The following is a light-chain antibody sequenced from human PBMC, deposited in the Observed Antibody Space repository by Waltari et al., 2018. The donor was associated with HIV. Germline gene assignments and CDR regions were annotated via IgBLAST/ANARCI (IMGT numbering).Light chain of an antibody. J-gene: IGLJ3*02. V-gene: IGLV1-44*01. Sequence: QSVLTQSPSASGTPGTRVTISCSGSRPNIGINTINWFQQRPGTAPKLLLFNDNERPSGVPDRFSGSKSGTSASLAISGLQSEDEANYYCAAWDVTLHGWVFGGGTKVTVL. CDR3: AAWDVTLHGWV. CDR2: NDN. CDR1: RPNIGINT.